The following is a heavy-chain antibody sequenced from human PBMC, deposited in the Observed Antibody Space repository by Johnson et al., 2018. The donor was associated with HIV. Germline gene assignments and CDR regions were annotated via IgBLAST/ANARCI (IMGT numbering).Heavy chain of an antibody. V-gene: IGHV3-74*02. CDR1: GFTFSSYW. Sequence: VQLVESWGGLVQPGGSLRLSCAASGFTFSSYWMHWVRQAPGKGLVWVSRINSDGSSTSYADSVKGRFTISRDNAKNTLYLQMNSLRAEDTAVYYCARGKKQWLDEDAFDIWGQGTMVIVSS. CDR2: INSDGSST. CDR3: ARGKKQWLDEDAFDI. J-gene: IGHJ3*02. D-gene: IGHD6-19*01.